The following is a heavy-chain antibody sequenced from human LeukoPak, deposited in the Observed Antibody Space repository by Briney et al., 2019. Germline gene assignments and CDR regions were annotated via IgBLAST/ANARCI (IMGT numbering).Heavy chain of an antibody. D-gene: IGHD6-19*01. Sequence: GGSLRLSCAASGFTFSSYAMHWVRQAPGKGLEWVAVISYDGSNKYYADSVKGRFTISRDNSKNTLYLQMNSLRAEDTAVYYCARDLDSSGSFDYWGQGTLVTVSS. V-gene: IGHV3-30*04. J-gene: IGHJ4*02. CDR1: GFTFSSYA. CDR3: ARDLDSSGSFDY. CDR2: ISYDGSNK.